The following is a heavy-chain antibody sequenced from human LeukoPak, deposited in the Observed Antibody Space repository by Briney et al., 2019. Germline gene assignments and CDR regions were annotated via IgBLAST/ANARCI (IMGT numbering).Heavy chain of an antibody. V-gene: IGHV3-74*01. Sequence: GRSLRLSCAASGFTFSSYWMPWVRQAPGKRLVWVSRVNSDGSSTTYADSVKGRFTISRDNAKNTLYLQMNSLRAEDTAVYYCARDPSHGGNSVWFDPWGQGTLVTVSS. J-gene: IGHJ5*02. CDR2: VNSDGSST. D-gene: IGHD4-23*01. CDR1: GFTFSSYW. CDR3: ARDPSHGGNSVWFDP.